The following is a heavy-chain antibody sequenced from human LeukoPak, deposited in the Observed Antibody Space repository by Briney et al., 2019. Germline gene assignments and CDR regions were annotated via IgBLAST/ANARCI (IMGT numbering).Heavy chain of an antibody. Sequence: GGSLRLSCAASGLTFSSYSMNWVRQAPGKGLEWVSSISSSSSYIYYADSVKGRFTISRDNAKNSLYLQMNSLRAEDTAVYYCAKDLTVIPMDVWGKGTTVTVSS. CDR3: AKDLTVIPMDV. J-gene: IGHJ6*03. D-gene: IGHD3-9*01. CDR1: GLTFSSYS. CDR2: ISSSSSYI. V-gene: IGHV3-21*04.